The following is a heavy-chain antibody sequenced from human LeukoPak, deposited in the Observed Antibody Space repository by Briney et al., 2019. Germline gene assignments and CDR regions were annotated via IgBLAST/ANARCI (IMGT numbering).Heavy chain of an antibody. V-gene: IGHV1-46*01. D-gene: IGHD3-10*01. J-gene: IGHJ4*02. CDR3: ARDQFRSWFGEPDY. Sequence: ASVKVSCKASGYTFTSYYMHWVRQAPGQGLEWRGIINPSGGSTSYAQKLQGRVTMTTDTSTSTAYMELRSLRSDDTAVYYCARDQFRSWFGEPDYWGQGTLVTVSS. CDR1: GYTFTSYY. CDR2: INPSGGST.